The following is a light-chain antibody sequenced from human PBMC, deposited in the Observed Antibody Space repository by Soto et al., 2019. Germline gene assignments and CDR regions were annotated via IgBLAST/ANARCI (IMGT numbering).Light chain of an antibody. CDR2: AAS. CDR1: QSLSFN. V-gene: IGKV3-15*01. Sequence: ELVMTQSPATLSVSPGERATLSCRASQSLSFNLAWYQQKPGQAPRLLIYAASTRATGIPARFSGSGSGTEFTLTISSLQSEEFAVYYCQQYYRWPQTFGQGTKVDI. CDR3: QQYYRWPQT. J-gene: IGKJ1*01.